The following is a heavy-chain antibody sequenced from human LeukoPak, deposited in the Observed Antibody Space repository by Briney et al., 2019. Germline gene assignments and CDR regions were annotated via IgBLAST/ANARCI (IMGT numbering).Heavy chain of an antibody. J-gene: IGHJ4*02. D-gene: IGHD3-10*01. CDR1: GFIFSSYS. V-gene: IGHV3-21*01. CDR2: ISTSGSYI. Sequence: PGGSLRLSCAASGFIFSSYSMIWVRQAPGKGLEWVSSISTSGSYIYYADSVKGRFTISRDNATNSLSLQMNSLRAEDTAVYYCAREGRFGESDDYWGQGTLVTVSS. CDR3: AREGRFGESDDY.